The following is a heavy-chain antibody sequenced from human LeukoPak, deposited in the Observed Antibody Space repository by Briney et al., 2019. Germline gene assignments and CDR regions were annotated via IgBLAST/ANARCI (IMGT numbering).Heavy chain of an antibody. V-gene: IGHV4-4*07. Sequence: SETLSLTCTVSGGSLSTYYWNWIWQPARKGLECIGRIYTSGSTNYNPSLKSRVTMSVDTSKNQFSLRLSSVTAADTAVYYCARCSGNGYDYSWFDPWGQGTLVTVSS. CDR2: IYTSGST. CDR1: GGSLSTYY. D-gene: IGHD5-12*01. J-gene: IGHJ5*02. CDR3: ARCSGNGYDYSWFDP.